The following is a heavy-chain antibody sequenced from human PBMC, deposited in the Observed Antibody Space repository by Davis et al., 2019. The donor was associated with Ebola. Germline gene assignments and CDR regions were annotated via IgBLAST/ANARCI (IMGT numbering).Heavy chain of an antibody. J-gene: IGHJ4*02. CDR3: ARGTGPVDY. D-gene: IGHD1-14*01. CDR1: SGSISSYY. CDR2: IYYSGST. V-gene: IGHV4-59*08. Sequence: SETLSLTCTVSSGSISSYYWSWIRQPPGKGLEWIGYIYYSGSTNYKPSLKSRVTISVDTSKNQFSLKLSSVTAADTAVYYCARGTGPVDYWGQGTLVTVSS.